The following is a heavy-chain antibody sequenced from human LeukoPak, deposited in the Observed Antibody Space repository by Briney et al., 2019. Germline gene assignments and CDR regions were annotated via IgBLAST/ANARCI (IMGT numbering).Heavy chain of an antibody. V-gene: IGHV1-69*01. D-gene: IGHD6-19*01. CDR2: IIPIFGTA. CDR3: ARDLSSGWIWGSNNWFDP. J-gene: IGHJ5*02. Sequence: GASVNVSCKASGGTFSSYAISWVRQAPGQGLEWMGGIIPIFGTANYAQKFQGRVTITADESTSTAYMELSSLRSEDTAVYYCARDLSSGWIWGSNNWFDPWGQGTLVTVSS. CDR1: GGTFSSYA.